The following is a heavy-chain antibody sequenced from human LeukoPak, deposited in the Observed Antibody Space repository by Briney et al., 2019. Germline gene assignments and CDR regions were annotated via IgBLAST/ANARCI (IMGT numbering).Heavy chain of an antibody. CDR2: IIPIFGIA. J-gene: IGHJ6*01. Sequence: SLKVCCTASGGTLSSYAISWVRQAPGQGLEWMGRIIPIFGIANYAQKSQGRVTITADKSTSTAYMELSSLRSEDTAVYYCARDRAGTVTPYYYGMDVWGQGTTVTVSS. CDR1: GGTLSSYA. V-gene: IGHV1-69*04. D-gene: IGHD1-1*01. CDR3: ARDRAGTVTPYYYGMDV.